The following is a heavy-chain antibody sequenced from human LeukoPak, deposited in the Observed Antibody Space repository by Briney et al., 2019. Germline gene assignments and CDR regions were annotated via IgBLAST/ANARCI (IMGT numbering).Heavy chain of an antibody. Sequence: SETLSLTCTVSGGSISSYYWSRIRQPPGKGLEWIGYIYYSGSTNYNPSLKSRVTISVDTSKNQFSLKLSSVTAADTAVYYCARDGGLRSYAFDIWGQGTMVTVSS. CDR1: GGSISSYY. J-gene: IGHJ3*02. CDR2: IYYSGST. D-gene: IGHD5-12*01. CDR3: ARDGGLRSYAFDI. V-gene: IGHV4-59*01.